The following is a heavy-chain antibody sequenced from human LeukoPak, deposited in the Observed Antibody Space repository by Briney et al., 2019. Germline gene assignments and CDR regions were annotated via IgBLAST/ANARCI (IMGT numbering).Heavy chain of an antibody. CDR2: ISSSSSYI. CDR1: GFTFSNYN. J-gene: IGHJ6*03. V-gene: IGHV3-21*01. CDR3: ARVIEYYDILTGYSKGYYYYYMDV. Sequence: GGSLRLSCAASGFTFSNYNINWVRQAPGKGLEWVSSISSSSSYIYYADSVKGRFTLSRDNAKNSLYLQMHSLRAEDTAVYYCARVIEYYDILTGYSKGYYYYYMDVWGKGTTVTISS. D-gene: IGHD3-9*01.